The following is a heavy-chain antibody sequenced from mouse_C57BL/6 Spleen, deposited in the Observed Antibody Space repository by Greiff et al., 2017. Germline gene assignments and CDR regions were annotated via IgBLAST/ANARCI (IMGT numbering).Heavy chain of an antibody. Sequence: VQLKESGPGLVKPSQSLSLTCSVTGYSITSGYYWNWIRQFPGNKLEWMGYISYDGSNNYNPALKNRISLTRDTSKNQFVLKLNSVTTEDTATYYCARDPPSGTGFAYWGQGTLVTVSA. J-gene: IGHJ3*01. CDR1: GYSITSGYY. CDR2: ISYDGSN. V-gene: IGHV3-6*01. CDR3: ARDPPSGTGFAY. D-gene: IGHD3-3*01.